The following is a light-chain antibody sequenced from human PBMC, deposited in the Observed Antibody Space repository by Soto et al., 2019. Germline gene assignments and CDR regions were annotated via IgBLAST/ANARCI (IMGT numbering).Light chain of an antibody. V-gene: IGLV3-21*02. CDR1: NIGSKS. CDR3: QTADNSGTFLL. J-gene: IGLJ3*02. Sequence: SYELTQPPSVSVAPGQTARITCGGNNIGSKSVHWYQQKPGQAPVLVVDDDSDRPSGIPERFSGSTSGTTGTLTISGVRAEDEADYYCQTADNSGTFLLFAGGTK. CDR2: DDS.